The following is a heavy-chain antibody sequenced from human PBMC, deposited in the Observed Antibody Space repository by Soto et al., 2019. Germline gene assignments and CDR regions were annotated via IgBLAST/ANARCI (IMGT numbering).Heavy chain of an antibody. Sequence: EVQLLESVGGLVQPGGSLRLSCAASGFTFSSYAMSWVRQAPGKGLEWVSAISGRGGSTYYADSVKGRFTISRDNSKNTLYLQMNSMVAEDTAVDYCANRPLGDCSGGSCPNSWGQGTLVTVSS. D-gene: IGHD2-15*01. CDR2: ISGRGGST. CDR3: ANRPLGDCSGGSCPNS. J-gene: IGHJ5*02. CDR1: GFTFSSYA. V-gene: IGHV3-23*01.